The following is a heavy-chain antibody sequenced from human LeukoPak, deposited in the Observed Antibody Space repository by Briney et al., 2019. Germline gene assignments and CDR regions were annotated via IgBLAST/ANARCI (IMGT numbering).Heavy chain of an antibody. CDR1: GFTVSSIY. V-gene: IGHV3-53*01. Sequence: PGGSLSLSVAASGFTVSSIYMSWVRQAPGKGLQWVSLIYSGGGTYYADSVKGRFTISRDNSKNTLYLQMNSLRAEDTAVYYCAREGSSGFVGYWGQGTLVTVSS. CDR3: AREGSSGFVGY. D-gene: IGHD6-19*01. J-gene: IGHJ4*02. CDR2: IYSGGGT.